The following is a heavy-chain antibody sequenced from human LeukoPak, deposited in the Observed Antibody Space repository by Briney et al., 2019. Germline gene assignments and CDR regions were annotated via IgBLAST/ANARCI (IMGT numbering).Heavy chain of an antibody. CDR3: ARDRTLYH. CDR2: ISSSGTTT. CDR1: GFTFSSYE. Sequence: GGSLRLSCAASGFTFSSYEMNWVRQAPGKGLEWVSYISSSGTTTYYADSVKGRFTISRDNAKNSLYLQMNSLRAEDTAVYYCARDRTLYHWGQGTLVTVSS. J-gene: IGHJ4*02. D-gene: IGHD2-2*01. V-gene: IGHV3-48*03.